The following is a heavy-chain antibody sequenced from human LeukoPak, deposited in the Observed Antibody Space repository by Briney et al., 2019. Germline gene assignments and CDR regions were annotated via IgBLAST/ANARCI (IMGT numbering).Heavy chain of an antibody. CDR3: ARGYDFWSGYYFGFDP. CDR1: GGSISSYY. D-gene: IGHD3-3*01. V-gene: IGHV4-4*07. J-gene: IGHJ5*02. Sequence: SETLSLTCTVSGGSISSYYWSWIRQPAGKGLEWIGRIYTSGSTNYNPSLKSRVTMSVDTSKNQFSLKLSSVTAADPAVYYCARGYDFWSGYYFGFDPWGQGTLVTVSS. CDR2: IYTSGST.